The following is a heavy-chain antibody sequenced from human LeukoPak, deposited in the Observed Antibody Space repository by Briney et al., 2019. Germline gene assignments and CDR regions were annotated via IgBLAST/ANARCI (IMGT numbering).Heavy chain of an antibody. CDR2: IYYSGSS. Sequence: SSEILSLTCTVSGGSINNGGYYWSWIRQHPGKGLEWLGYIYYSGSSYYNPSLRSRVTISVDTSKNHFSLKLSSVTAADTAVYYCARGLRYYDSRDRFDFWGQGALVTVSS. CDR3: ARGLRYYDSRDRFDF. V-gene: IGHV4-31*03. D-gene: IGHD3-22*01. CDR1: GGSINNGGYY. J-gene: IGHJ4*02.